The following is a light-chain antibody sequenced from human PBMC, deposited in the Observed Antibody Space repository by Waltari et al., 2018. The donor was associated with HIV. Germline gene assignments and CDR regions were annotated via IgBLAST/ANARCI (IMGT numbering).Light chain of an antibody. CDR1: QSVSSSY. Sequence: EIVLTQSPATLSLSPGERATLSCGASQSVSSSYLAWYQQKPGLAPSLLIYDASRRATGIPDRLSGSGSGTDFTLTISRLGPEDFAVYYCQQYGSSLHSFGQGTKLEIK. CDR2: DAS. J-gene: IGKJ2*03. CDR3: QQYGSSLHS. V-gene: IGKV3D-20*01.